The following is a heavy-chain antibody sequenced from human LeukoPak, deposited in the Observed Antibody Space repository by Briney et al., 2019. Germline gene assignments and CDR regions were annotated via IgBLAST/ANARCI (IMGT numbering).Heavy chain of an antibody. CDR1: GFTFSSHW. J-gene: IGHJ4*02. CDR2: LSSSGSAF. CDR3: AKDHANTPVVTN. Sequence: GGSLRLSCAASGFTFSSHWMHWVRQGPGKGLEWIAYLSSSGSAFSYADSVKGRFTIARDNAKNSVYLEMNSLRVDDTAIYYCAKDHANTPVVTNWGQGILVSVSS. V-gene: IGHV3-48*03. D-gene: IGHD2-21*02.